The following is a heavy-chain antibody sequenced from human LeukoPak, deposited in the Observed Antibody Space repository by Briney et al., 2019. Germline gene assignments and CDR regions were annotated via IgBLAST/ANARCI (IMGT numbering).Heavy chain of an antibody. J-gene: IGHJ4*02. D-gene: IGHD5-18*01. Sequence: GGSLRLSCAASGFTFSVYSMDWVRQAPGKGLEWVSSISSGSTYIYYADSVKGRSTISRDDARGSLFLQMNSLRAEDTAVYYCARANTNGYTYGNFDYWGQGALVTVSS. CDR3: ARANTNGYTYGNFDY. CDR2: ISSGSTYI. CDR1: GFTFSVYS. V-gene: IGHV3-21*01.